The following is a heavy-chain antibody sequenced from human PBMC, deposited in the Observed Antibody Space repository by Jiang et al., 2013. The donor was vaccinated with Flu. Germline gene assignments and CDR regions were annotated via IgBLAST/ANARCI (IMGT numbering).Heavy chain of an antibody. CDR1: GFTFSSYA. V-gene: IGHV3-30-3*01. D-gene: IGHD6-13*01. CDR3: ASQIAGYSSSWVRGRRVY. J-gene: IGHJ4*02. CDR2: ISYDGSNK. Sequence: QLLESGGGVVQPGRSLRLSCAASGFTFSSYAMHWVRQAPGKGLEWVAVISYDGSNKYYADSVKGRFTISRDNSKNTLYLQMNSLRAEDTAVYYCASQIAGYSSSWVRGRRVYWGQGTLVTVSS.